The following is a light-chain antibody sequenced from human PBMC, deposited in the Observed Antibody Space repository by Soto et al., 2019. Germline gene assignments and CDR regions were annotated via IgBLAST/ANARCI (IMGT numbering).Light chain of an antibody. Sequence: QSALTQPASVSGSPGQSITISCTGTSSDVGSYNLVSWYQQHPGKAPKLMIYEVSKRPSGVSNRFSGSKSGSTASLTISGLQAEDEADYYCCSYAGSKVFGTGTKLTVL. CDR2: EVS. V-gene: IGLV2-23*02. CDR3: CSYAGSKV. J-gene: IGLJ1*01. CDR1: SSDVGSYNL.